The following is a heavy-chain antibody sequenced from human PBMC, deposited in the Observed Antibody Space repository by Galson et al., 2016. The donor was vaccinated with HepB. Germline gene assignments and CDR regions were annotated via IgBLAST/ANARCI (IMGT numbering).Heavy chain of an antibody. V-gene: IGHV3-23*01. CDR1: GFTFGDHA. J-gene: IGHJ4*02. Sequence: SLRLSCAASGFTFGDHAMSWVRQAPGKGLQWVSGISSGGISTFYADSVKGRFTISRDNSKNTLYLQMNSLRVEDTAIYYCAKAIISTSPRPDSWGQGTLVTVSS. CDR2: ISSGGIST. D-gene: IGHD2-2*01. CDR3: AKAIISTSPRPDS.